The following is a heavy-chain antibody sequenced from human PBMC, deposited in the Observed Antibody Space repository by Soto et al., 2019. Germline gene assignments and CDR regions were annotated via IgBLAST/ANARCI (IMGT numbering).Heavy chain of an antibody. Sequence: QITLKESGPTLVRPTQTLTLTCAFSGFSLSTSGVGVGWIRQPPGKALEWLAVIYWDDSKHYSPSLRRRLTITKDTSKNHVVLTMTNMDPMDTGTYYCAHKGPEDWPLDYWGQGTLVTVSS. CDR1: GFSLSTSGVG. V-gene: IGHV2-5*02. CDR2: IYWDDSK. J-gene: IGHJ4*02. CDR3: AHKGPEDWPLDY. D-gene: IGHD3-9*01.